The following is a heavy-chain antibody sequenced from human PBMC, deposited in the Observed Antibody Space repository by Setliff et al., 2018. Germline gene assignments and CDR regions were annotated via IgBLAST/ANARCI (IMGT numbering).Heavy chain of an antibody. J-gene: IGHJ4*02. CDR2: VYWDDDK. CDR1: GFSFPTGPVG. Sequence: SGPTLVNPRQTLTLTCTFSGFSFPTGPVGVAWIRQPPGKAPEWLALVYWDDDKRYDPSLKSRLTITKDTSKNQVVLTLTNMDPVDTATYYCAHRGGYGADSLYYFDVWGQGTLVTVSS. CDR3: AHRGGYGADSLYYFDV. D-gene: IGHD3-10*01. V-gene: IGHV2-5*05.